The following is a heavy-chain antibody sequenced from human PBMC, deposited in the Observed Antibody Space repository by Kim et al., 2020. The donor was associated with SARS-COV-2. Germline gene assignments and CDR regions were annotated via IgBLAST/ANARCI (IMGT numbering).Heavy chain of an antibody. Sequence: TYYADSVVGRFTVSRNYSNNTLDLQINSLRAEDTALYYCARESSGYPDYWGQGTLVTVSS. J-gene: IGHJ4*02. CDR3: ARESSGYPDY. CDR2: T. V-gene: IGHV3-33*01. D-gene: IGHD3-22*01.